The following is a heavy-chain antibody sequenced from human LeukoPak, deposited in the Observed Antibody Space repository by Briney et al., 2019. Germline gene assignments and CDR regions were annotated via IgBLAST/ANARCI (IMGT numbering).Heavy chain of an antibody. Sequence: PSETLSLTCTVSGGSISSGSYYWSWLRQPAGKGLGWIGRIYTSGSTNYNPSLKSRVTISVDTSKNQSSLKLSSVTAADTAVYYCARGKGAYDSSGYWGYYFDYWGQGTLVTVSS. CDR1: GGSISSGSYY. D-gene: IGHD3-22*01. CDR3: ARGKGAYDSSGYWGYYFDY. CDR2: IYTSGST. J-gene: IGHJ4*02. V-gene: IGHV4-61*02.